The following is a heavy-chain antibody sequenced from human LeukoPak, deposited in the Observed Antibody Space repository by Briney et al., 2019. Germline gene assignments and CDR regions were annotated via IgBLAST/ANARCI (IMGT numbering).Heavy chain of an antibody. CDR2: INPNSGGT. CDR1: GYTFTAYY. CDR3: ARGLVLRFLEWSPRYMDV. D-gene: IGHD3-3*01. J-gene: IGHJ6*03. V-gene: IGHV1-2*02. Sequence: ASVKVSCKASGYTFTAYYMHWVRQAPGQGLEWMGWINPNSGGTNYAQKFQGRVTMTRDTSISTAYMELSRLKSDDTAVYYCARGLVLRFLEWSPRYMDVWGKGTKVTVSS.